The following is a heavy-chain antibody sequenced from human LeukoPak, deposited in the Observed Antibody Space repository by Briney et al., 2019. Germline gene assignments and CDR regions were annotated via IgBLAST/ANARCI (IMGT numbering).Heavy chain of an antibody. CDR2: IYYSGST. V-gene: IGHV4-59*01. CDR1: GGSITNFY. D-gene: IGHD3-22*01. J-gene: IGHJ4*02. CDR3: ARVVNYYDSSGYDWYYFDY. Sequence: PSETLSLTCTVSGGSITNFYGGWIRQSPGKGLELVGYIYYSGSTNYNPSLKSRVTISVDTSKNQFSLKLSSVTAADTAVYYCARVVNYYDSSGYDWYYFDYWGQGTLVTVSS.